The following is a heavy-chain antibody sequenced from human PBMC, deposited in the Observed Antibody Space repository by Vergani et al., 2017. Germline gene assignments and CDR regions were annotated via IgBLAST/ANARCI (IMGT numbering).Heavy chain of an antibody. J-gene: IGHJ4*01. V-gene: IGHV3-66*02. D-gene: IGHD2-2*01. CDR3: TRSECSGTTCYGHYFDL. CDR2: IKSDGRT. CDR1: GFRVTTYY. Sequence: VELLESGGGLAQPGGSLRVSCSASGFRVTTYYMSWVRQAPGKGLEWVSVIKSDGRTSYAESVGGRFTISRDTSRNAVYLQMNILRVEDTGVYYCTRSECSGTTCYGHYFDLWCHGILVTVSS.